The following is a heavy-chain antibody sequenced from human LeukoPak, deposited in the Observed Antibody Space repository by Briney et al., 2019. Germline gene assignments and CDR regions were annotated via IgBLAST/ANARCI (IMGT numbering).Heavy chain of an antibody. CDR3: ANGSPDIVVVPAAPLDY. D-gene: IGHD2-2*01. V-gene: IGHV3-23*01. J-gene: IGHJ4*02. Sequence: GGSLRLSCAASGFTFSSYAMSWVRQAPGKGLEWVSAISGSGGSTYYADSVKGRFTISRDNSKNTLYLQMNSLRAEDTAVYYRANGSPDIVVVPAAPLDYWGQGTLVTVSS. CDR2: ISGSGGST. CDR1: GFTFSSYA.